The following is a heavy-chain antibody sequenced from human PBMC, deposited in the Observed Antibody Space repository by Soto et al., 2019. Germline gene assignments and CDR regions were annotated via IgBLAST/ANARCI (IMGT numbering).Heavy chain of an antibody. V-gene: IGHV2-5*02. CDR2: IYWDGDK. CDR1: GFSLSTSGMG. CDR3: AHKASSGRIY. J-gene: IGHJ4*02. Sequence: QITLKESGPTLVTPTQTLTLTCTFSGFSLSTSGMGVHWIRQPPGKALEWLALIYWDGDKRYRPSLKSRLTITEDTAKNQVVLTMTNMDPVDTATYYCAHKASSGRIYWGQGTLVTVSS. D-gene: IGHD1-26*01.